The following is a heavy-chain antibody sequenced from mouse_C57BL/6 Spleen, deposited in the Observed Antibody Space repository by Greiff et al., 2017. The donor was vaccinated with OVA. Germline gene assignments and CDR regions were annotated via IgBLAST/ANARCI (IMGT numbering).Heavy chain of an antibody. CDR2: LYPGDGDT. V-gene: IGHV1-80*01. CDR1: GYAFSSYW. CDR3: ARYGSSGGYFDY. Sequence: VQLQQSGAELVKPGASVKISCKASGYAFSSYWMNWVKQRPGKGLEWIGQLYPGDGDTNYNGKFKGKATLTADKSSSTAYMQLSSLTSEDSAVYFCARYGSSGGYFDYWGQGTTLTVSS. D-gene: IGHD1-1*02. J-gene: IGHJ2*01.